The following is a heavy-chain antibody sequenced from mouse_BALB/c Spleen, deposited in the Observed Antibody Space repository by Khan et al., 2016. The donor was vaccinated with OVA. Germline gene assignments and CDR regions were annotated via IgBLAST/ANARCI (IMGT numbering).Heavy chain of an antibody. Sequence: EVQLQESGPGLVKPSQSLSLTCTVTGYSITSGYGWNWIRQFPGNKLEWMGYISYSGSTNYNPSLKRLISITRDTSKNQFFLQLNSVTTEDTATYYCARTARIKYWGQGTTLTVSS. CDR2: ISYSGST. V-gene: IGHV3-2*02. CDR3: ARTARIKY. J-gene: IGHJ2*01. CDR1: GYSITSGYG. D-gene: IGHD1-2*01.